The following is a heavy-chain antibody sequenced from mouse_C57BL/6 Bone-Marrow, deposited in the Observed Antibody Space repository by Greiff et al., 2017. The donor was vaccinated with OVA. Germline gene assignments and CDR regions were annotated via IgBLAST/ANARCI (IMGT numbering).Heavy chain of an antibody. J-gene: IGHJ3*01. CDR2: ISNGGGST. D-gene: IGHD1-1*01. V-gene: IGHV5-12*01. CDR1: GFTFSDYY. Sequence: DVQLVESGGGLVQPGGSLKLSCAASGFTFSDYYMYWVRQTPEKRLEWVVYISNGGGSTYYPDTVKGRFTISRDNAKNTLYLQMSRLKSEDTAMYYCARHDYYGSSYFFAYWGQGTLVTVSA. CDR3: ARHDYYGSSYFFAY.